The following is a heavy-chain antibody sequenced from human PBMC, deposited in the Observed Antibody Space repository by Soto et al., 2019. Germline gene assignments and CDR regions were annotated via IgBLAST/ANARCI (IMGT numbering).Heavy chain of an antibody. CDR2: IIPNHGKA. V-gene: IGHV1-18*01. Sequence: GASVKVSCKASGYTFTSYGISWVRQAPGQGLEWMGWIIPNHGKANYAQKFQGRVTITTDTSTSTAYMELRSLRSDDTAVYYCARASIFGVVITSNDYWGQGTLVTVSS. J-gene: IGHJ4*02. D-gene: IGHD3-3*02. CDR3: ARASIFGVVITSNDY. CDR1: GYTFTSYG.